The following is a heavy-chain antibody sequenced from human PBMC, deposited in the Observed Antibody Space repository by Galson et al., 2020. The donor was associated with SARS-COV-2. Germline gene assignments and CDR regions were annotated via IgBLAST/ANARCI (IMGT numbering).Heavy chain of an antibody. CDR1: GFTFSSCW. CDR3: ARVGTRSGWKYYFDY. D-gene: IGHD6-19*01. V-gene: IGHV3-74*01. CDR2: INSDGSST. J-gene: IGHJ4*02. Sequence: TGGSLRLSCAASGFTFSSCWMHWVRQAPGKGLVWVSRINSDGSSTSYADSVKGRFTISRDNAKNTLYLQINSLRAEDTAVYYCARVGTRSGWKYYFDYWGQGTLVTVSS.